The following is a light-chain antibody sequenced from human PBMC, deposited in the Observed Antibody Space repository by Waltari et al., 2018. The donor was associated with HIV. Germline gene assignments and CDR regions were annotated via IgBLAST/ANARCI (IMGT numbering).Light chain of an antibody. CDR2: KAS. J-gene: IGKJ2*01. CDR1: QDVDNW. V-gene: IGKV1-5*03. Sequence: DIQMTQSPSTLPASVGARVTITCRASQDVDNWLAWYQQKSGKAPKLLIYKASTLEQGVPSRCSGSASGTVFTLIIDSLQPDDFATYYCQQYNSDFYTFGPGTKLE. CDR3: QQYNSDFYT.